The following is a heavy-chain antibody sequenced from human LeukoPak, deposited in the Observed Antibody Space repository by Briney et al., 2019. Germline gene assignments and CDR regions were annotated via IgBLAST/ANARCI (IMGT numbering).Heavy chain of an antibody. Sequence: SETLSLTCAVYGGSFSGYYWSWIRQPPGKGLEWIGEINHSGSTNCNPSLKSRVTISVDTSKSQFSLKLSSVTAADTAVYYCATSFVDTAMGAYFDYWGQGTLVTVSS. J-gene: IGHJ4*02. CDR2: INHSGST. D-gene: IGHD5-18*01. CDR1: GGSFSGYY. CDR3: ATSFVDTAMGAYFDY. V-gene: IGHV4-34*01.